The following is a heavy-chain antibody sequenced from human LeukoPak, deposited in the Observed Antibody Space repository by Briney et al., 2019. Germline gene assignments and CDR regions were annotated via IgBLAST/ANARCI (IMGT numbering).Heavy chain of an antibody. D-gene: IGHD2-21*02. Sequence: GGSLRLSCAASGFTFNDSYMNWIRQAPGKGLEWVSYITSSGNIIYYADSVKGRFTISRDNAKNSLYLQMNSLRAEDTAIYYCTRDFGSIVVVTAIVDWGQGTLVTVSS. V-gene: IGHV3-11*04. J-gene: IGHJ4*02. CDR2: ITSSGNII. CDR3: TRDFGSIVVVTAIVD. CDR1: GFTFNDSY.